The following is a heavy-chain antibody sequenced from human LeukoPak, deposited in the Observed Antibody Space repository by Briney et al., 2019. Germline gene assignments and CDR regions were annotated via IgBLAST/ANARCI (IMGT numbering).Heavy chain of an antibody. D-gene: IGHD6-13*01. V-gene: IGHV3-21*01. CDR3: ARDLWNPAAAGSGYYYYYYYGMDV. J-gene: IGHJ6*02. Sequence: NSGGSLRLSCAASGFTFSSYSMNWVRQAPGKGLEWVSSISSSSSYIYYADSVKGRFTISRDNAKNSLYLQMNSLRAEDTAVYYCARDLWNPAAAGSGYYYYYYYGMDVWGQGTTVTVSS. CDR2: ISSSSSYI. CDR1: GFTFSSYS.